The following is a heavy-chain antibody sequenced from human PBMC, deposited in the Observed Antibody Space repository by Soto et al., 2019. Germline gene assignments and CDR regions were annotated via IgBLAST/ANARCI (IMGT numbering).Heavy chain of an antibody. Sequence: SETLSLTCTVSGGSISSSSYYWGWIRQPPGKGLEWIGSIYYSGSTYYNPSLKSRVTISVDTSKNQFSLKLSSVTAADTAVYYCARHGMGFLEWHPKWNDEYNWFDPWGQGTLVTVSS. D-gene: IGHD3-3*01. J-gene: IGHJ5*02. CDR3: ARHGMGFLEWHPKWNDEYNWFDP. CDR1: GGSISSSSYY. V-gene: IGHV4-39*01. CDR2: IYYSGST.